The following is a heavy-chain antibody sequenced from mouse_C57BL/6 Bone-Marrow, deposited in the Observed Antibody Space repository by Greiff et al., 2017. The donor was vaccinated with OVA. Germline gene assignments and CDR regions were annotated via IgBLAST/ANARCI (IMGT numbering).Heavy chain of an antibody. CDR1: GYTFTSYG. V-gene: IGHV1-81*01. CDR3: ARSEGYYGGSYYFDD. Sequence: QVQLKQSGAELARPGASVKLSCKASGYTFTSYGISWVKQRPGQGLEWIGEIYTRSGNTYYNEKFKGKATLTADKSSSTAYMELRSLTSEDSAVYFCARSEGYYGGSYYFDDWGQGTTLTVSS. CDR2: IYTRSGNT. J-gene: IGHJ2*01. D-gene: IGHD1-1*01.